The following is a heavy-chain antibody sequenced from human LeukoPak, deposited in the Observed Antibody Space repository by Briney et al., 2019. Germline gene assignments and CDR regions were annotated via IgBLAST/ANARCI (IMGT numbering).Heavy chain of an antibody. CDR1: GFTFDDYA. CDR2: ISWNSGSI. D-gene: IGHD6-6*01. V-gene: IGHV3-9*01. CDR3: AKDMGMYSSSPLFDY. Sequence: PGRSLRLSCAASGFTFDDYAMHWVRQAPGKGLEWVSGISWNSGSIGYADSVKGRFTISRDNAKNSLYLQMNSLRAEDTALYYCAKDMGMYSSSPLFDYWGQGTLVTVSS. J-gene: IGHJ4*02.